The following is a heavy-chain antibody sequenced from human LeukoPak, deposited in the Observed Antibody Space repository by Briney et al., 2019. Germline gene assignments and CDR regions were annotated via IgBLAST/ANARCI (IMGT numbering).Heavy chain of an antibody. CDR3: ARGAKRDGYNFDY. D-gene: IGHD5-24*01. CDR1: GGTFSSYA. V-gene: IGHV1-69*13. CDR2: IIPIFGTT. Sequence: ASVKVSCKASGGTFSSYAIDWVRQAPGQGLEWMGGIIPIFGTTNYAQKFQGRVTITAVESMRTAYMELSSLRSEDTAVYYCARGAKRDGYNFDYWGQGTLVTVSS. J-gene: IGHJ4*02.